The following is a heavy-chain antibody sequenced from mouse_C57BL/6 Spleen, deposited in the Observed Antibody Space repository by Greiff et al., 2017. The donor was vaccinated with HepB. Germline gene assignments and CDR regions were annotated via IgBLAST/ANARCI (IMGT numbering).Heavy chain of an antibody. J-gene: IGHJ2*01. D-gene: IGHD1-1*01. CDR2: INYDGSST. CDR3: ARITTVVYFDY. V-gene: IGHV5-16*01. CDR1: GFTFSDYY. Sequence: DVQLVESEGGLVQPGSSMKLSCTASGFTFSDYYMAWVRQVPEKGLEWVANINYDGSSTYYLDSLKSRFIISRDNAKNILYLQMSSLKSEDTATYYCARITTVVYFDYWGQGTTLTVSS.